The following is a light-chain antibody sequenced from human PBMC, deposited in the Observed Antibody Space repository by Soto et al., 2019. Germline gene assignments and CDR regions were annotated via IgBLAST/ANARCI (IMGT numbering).Light chain of an antibody. V-gene: IGLV2-8*01. J-gene: IGLJ3*02. CDR2: EVS. CDR1: SSDVGDYNY. CDR3: SSYAGSNNWV. Sequence: QSALTQPPSASGSPGQSVTISCTGTSSDVGDYNYVSWYQQYPGKAPKLMIYEVSKRPSGVPDRFSGSKSGNTASLTVSGPQAEDEADYYCSSYAGSNNWVFGGGTKLTVL.